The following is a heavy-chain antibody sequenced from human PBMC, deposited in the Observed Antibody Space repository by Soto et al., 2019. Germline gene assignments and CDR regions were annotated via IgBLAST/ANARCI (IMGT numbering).Heavy chain of an antibody. CDR3: ARLSVTMVRGVIGWLDP. CDR1: GYTFTSYA. J-gene: IGHJ5*02. D-gene: IGHD3-10*01. CDR2: INAGNGNT. Sequence: QVPLVQSGAEVKKPGASVKVSCKASGYTFTSYAMHWVRQAPGQRLEWMGWINAGNGNTKYSQKFQGRVTITRDTTASTAYMEVSSLRYEDTAVYYCARLSVTMVRGVIGWLDPWGQGTLVTVSS. V-gene: IGHV1-3*01.